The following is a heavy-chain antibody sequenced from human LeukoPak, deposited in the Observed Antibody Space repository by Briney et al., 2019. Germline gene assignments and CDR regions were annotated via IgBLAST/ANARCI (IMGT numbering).Heavy chain of an antibody. Sequence: PGGSLRLSCSASGFTFSTNSMHWVRQAPGKGLEFVSAITSNGGRTYYADSVKGRFTISRDNSKNTLYLQMRSLRAEDTAVYYCVTVGMTSIWSYLRFDPRGQGTLVSVSS. CDR3: VTVGMTSIWSYLRFDP. V-gene: IGHV3-64D*08. CDR1: GFTFSTNS. D-gene: IGHD1-26*01. CDR2: ITSNGGRT. J-gene: IGHJ5*02.